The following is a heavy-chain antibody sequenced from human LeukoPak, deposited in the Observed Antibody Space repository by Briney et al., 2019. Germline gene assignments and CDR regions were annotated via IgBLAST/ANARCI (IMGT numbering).Heavy chain of an antibody. CDR3: ARDFSKYQLPSAGY. CDR2: IYSGGST. J-gene: IGHJ4*02. Sequence: GGSLRLSCAASGFTVSSNYMSWVRQAPGKGLEWVSVIYSGGSTYYADSVKGRFTISRDNSKNTLYLQMNSLRAEDTAVYYCARDFSKYQLPSAGYWGQGTLVTVSS. D-gene: IGHD2-2*01. V-gene: IGHV3-53*01. CDR1: GFTVSSNY.